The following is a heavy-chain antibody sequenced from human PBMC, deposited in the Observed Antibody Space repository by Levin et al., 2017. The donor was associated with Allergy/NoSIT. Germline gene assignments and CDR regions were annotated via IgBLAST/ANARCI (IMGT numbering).Heavy chain of an antibody. CDR3: TTELRWSPVDLDD. V-gene: IGHV3-15*01. CDR1: GVTFTNAW. Sequence: GESLKISCAGSGVTFTNAWMSWVRQAPGKGLEWVGRIKSTTDGGTTEYATPVKGRFTISRDDSKQTMFLQMNSLKTEDTAVYYCTTELRWSPVDLDDWGQGTLVTVSS. D-gene: IGHD4-23*01. J-gene: IGHJ4*02. CDR2: IKSTTDGGTT.